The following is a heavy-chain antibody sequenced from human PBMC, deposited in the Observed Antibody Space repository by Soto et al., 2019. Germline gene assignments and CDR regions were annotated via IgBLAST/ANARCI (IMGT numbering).Heavy chain of an antibody. Sequence: QVQLVQSGAEVKKPGSSVKVSCKASGGTFSSYTISWVRQAPGQGLEWMGRIIPILGIANYAQKFQGRVTITADKSTSTAYMELSSLRSEDTAVYYCATINQQYSGYDRDYYYYMDVWGKGTTVTVSS. CDR2: IIPILGIA. J-gene: IGHJ6*03. V-gene: IGHV1-69*02. D-gene: IGHD5-12*01. CDR3: ATINQQYSGYDRDYYYYMDV. CDR1: GGTFSSYT.